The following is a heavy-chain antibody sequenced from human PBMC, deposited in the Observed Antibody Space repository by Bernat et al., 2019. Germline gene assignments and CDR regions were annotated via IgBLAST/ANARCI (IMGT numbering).Heavy chain of an antibody. CDR3: ARDRGCVGGGGRCYTNWFDP. CDR2: IYYSGST. J-gene: IGHJ5*02. CDR1: GGSFSGYY. D-gene: IGHD2-15*01. V-gene: IGHV4-34*01. Sequence: QVQLQQWGAGLLKPSETLSLTCAVYGGSFSGYYWSWIRQPPGKGLEWIGYIYYSGSTYYNPSLKSRVTISVDTSKNQFSLKLSSVTAADTAVYYCARDRGCVGGGGRCYTNWFDPWGQGTLVTVSS.